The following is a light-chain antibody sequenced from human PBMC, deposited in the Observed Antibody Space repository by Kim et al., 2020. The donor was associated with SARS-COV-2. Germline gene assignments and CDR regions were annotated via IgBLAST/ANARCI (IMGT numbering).Light chain of an antibody. CDR1: QSVSSD. V-gene: IGKV3-15*01. CDR3: QQYNNWPPT. J-gene: IGKJ1*01. Sequence: EIVMTQSPATLSVSPGERATLSCRAGQSVSSDLAWYQQKPGPAPRLPIHGASTRATGIPARFSGSGSGTEFTLTISSLQSEDFAVYYCQQYNNWPPTFGQGTKVDIK. CDR2: GAS.